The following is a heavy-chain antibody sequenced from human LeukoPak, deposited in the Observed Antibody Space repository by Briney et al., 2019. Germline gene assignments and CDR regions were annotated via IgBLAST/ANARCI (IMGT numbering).Heavy chain of an antibody. V-gene: IGHV1-18*01. J-gene: IGHJ3*02. CDR3: ATEVTVVDAFDI. D-gene: IGHD4-23*01. CDR2: ISAYNGNT. Sequence: ASVTVSCKASGYTFTSYGISWVRQAPGQGLEGMGWISAYNGNTNYAQKLQGRVTMTTDTSTSTAYMELRSLRSDDTAVYYCATEVTVVDAFDIWGQGTMVTVPS. CDR1: GYTFTSYG.